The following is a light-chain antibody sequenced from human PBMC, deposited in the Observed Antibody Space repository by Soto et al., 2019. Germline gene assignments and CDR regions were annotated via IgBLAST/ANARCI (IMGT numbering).Light chain of an antibody. J-gene: IGLJ1*01. CDR2: VVS. V-gene: IGLV2-14*01. CDR3: ASYTSSDTPYV. CDR1: SSDVGDYKY. Sequence: QPVLTQPASVSGSPGQSITISCTGTSSDVGDYKYVSWYQQHPDKAPKLMIYVVSNRPSGVSNRFSGSKSGNTASLTISGLQADDEADYYCASYTSSDTPYVFGTGTKLTVL.